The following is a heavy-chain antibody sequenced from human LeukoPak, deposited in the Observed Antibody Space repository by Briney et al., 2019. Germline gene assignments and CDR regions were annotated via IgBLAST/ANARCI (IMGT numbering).Heavy chain of an antibody. CDR2: IRSKAYGGTT. Sequence: PGGSLRLSCAASGFTFSSYAMSWVRQAPGKGLEWVGFIRSKAYGGTTEYAASVKGRFTISRDDSKSIAYLQMNSLKTEDTAVYYCTSSHYDYVWGSYRPNQLPPNFDYWGQGTLVTVSS. V-gene: IGHV3-49*04. D-gene: IGHD3-16*02. CDR1: GFTFSSYA. CDR3: TSSHYDYVWGSYRPNQLPPNFDY. J-gene: IGHJ4*02.